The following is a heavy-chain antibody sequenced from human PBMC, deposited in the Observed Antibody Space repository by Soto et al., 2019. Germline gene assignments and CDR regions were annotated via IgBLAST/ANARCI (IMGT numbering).Heavy chain of an antibody. J-gene: IGHJ6*02. CDR1: GASISNGGFY. D-gene: IGHD1-1*01. CDR2: FYDSGSP. V-gene: IGHV4-31*03. Sequence: SETLSLTCSVSGASISNGGFYWTWIRQHPGRVLEWIGFFYDSGSPYYNASLKSRLIILVDSSKNQFSLRLSSVTAADSAVYYCARAPRQLGGNYYYGMDVWGQGTTVTVSS. CDR3: ARAPRQLGGNYYYGMDV.